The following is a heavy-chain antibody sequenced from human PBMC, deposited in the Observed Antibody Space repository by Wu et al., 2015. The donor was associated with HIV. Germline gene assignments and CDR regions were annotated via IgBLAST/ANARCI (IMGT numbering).Heavy chain of an antibody. CDR1: GYTFTTYD. J-gene: IGHJ6*03. CDR2: IVPLLGTA. D-gene: IGHD3-22*01. V-gene: IGHV1-69*01. Sequence: QVQLVQSGTEVKKPGASVKVSCKASGYTFTTYDINWVRQAPGQGLEWMGGIVPLLGTANYAQNFQGRVTITADESTSTAYMELSSLRSEDTAVYYCARGGYYDSSGYYFYYYHMDVWGKGTTVIVSS. CDR3: ARGGYYDSSGYYFYYYHMDV.